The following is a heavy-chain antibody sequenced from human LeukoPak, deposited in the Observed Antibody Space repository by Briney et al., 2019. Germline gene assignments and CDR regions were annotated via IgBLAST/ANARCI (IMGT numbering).Heavy chain of an antibody. D-gene: IGHD5-18*01. CDR3: ARERPYSYGYGREWFDP. J-gene: IGHJ5*02. CDR2: IYTSGST. CDR1: GGSISSGSYY. V-gene: IGHV4-61*02. Sequence: PSETLSLTCTVSGGSISSGSYYWSWIRQPAGKGLEWIGRIYTSGSTNYNPSLKSRVTISVDTSKNQFSLKLSSVTAADTAVYYCARERPYSYGYGREWFDPWGQGTLVTVSS.